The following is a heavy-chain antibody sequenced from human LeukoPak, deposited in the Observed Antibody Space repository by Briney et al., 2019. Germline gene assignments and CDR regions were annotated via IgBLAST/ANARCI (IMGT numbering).Heavy chain of an antibody. Sequence: SETLSLTCTVSGGSISSSSYYWGWIRQPPGKGLEWIGSIYYSGSTNYNPSLKSRVTISVDTSKNQFSLKLSSVTAADTAVYYCARRVGSYSGSFDYWGQGSLVTVSS. D-gene: IGHD1-26*01. J-gene: IGHJ4*02. V-gene: IGHV4-39*07. CDR2: IYYSGST. CDR3: ARRVGSYSGSFDY. CDR1: GGSISSSSYY.